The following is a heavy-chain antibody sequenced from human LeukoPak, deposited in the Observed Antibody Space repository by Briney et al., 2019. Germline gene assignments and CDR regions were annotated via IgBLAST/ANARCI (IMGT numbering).Heavy chain of an antibody. D-gene: IGHD3-9*01. Sequence: ASVKVSCKASGYTFTSYGISWVRQAPGQGLEWMGWISAYNGNTNYAQKLQGRVTMTTDTSTSTAYMELRSLRSDDTAVYYCARAKERSGVLRYFDWLYLGSYNWFDPWGQGTLVTVSS. J-gene: IGHJ5*02. CDR3: ARAKERSGVLRYFDWLYLGSYNWFDP. CDR1: GYTFTSYG. V-gene: IGHV1-18*01. CDR2: ISAYNGNT.